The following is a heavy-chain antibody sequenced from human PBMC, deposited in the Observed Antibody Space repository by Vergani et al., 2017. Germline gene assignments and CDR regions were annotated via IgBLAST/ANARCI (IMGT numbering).Heavy chain of an antibody. Sequence: QVQLVQSGAEVKKPGASVKVSCKASGYTFTGYYMHWVRQAPGQGLEWMGWINPNSGGTNYAQKFQGRVTMTRDTSTSTAYMELRSLRSDDTAVYYCARVPYGSGSYRLYWGQGTLVTVSS. V-gene: IGHV1-2*02. J-gene: IGHJ4*02. CDR1: GYTFTGYY. D-gene: IGHD3-10*01. CDR2: INPNSGGT. CDR3: ARVPYGSGSYRLY.